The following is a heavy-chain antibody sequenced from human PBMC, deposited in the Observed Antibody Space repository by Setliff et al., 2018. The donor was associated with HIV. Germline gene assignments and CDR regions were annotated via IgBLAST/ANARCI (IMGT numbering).Heavy chain of an antibody. J-gene: IGHJ4*02. CDR2: INAYNGDT. Sequence: GASVKVSCKASGHTFSDYGISWMRQAPGQGFEWLGRINAYNGDTNYAPKFQGRVTMTRDKPTSTAYMELRSLRSDDTAMYYCGRDRGWDRRYFEYWGQGSLVTVSS. CDR1: GHTFSDYG. CDR3: GRDRGWDRRYFEY. V-gene: IGHV1-18*01. D-gene: IGHD1-26*01.